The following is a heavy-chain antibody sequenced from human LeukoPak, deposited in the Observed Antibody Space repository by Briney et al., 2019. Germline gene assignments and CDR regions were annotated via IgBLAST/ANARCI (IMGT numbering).Heavy chain of an antibody. CDR2: IYTSGST. CDR3: AALAAANHYYYNGMDV. CDR1: GGSISSGSYY. V-gene: IGHV4-61*02. J-gene: IGHJ6*02. D-gene: IGHD6-13*01. Sequence: SQTLSLTCTVSGGSISSGSYYWSWIRQPAGKGLEWIGRIYTSGSTNYNPSLKSRVTISVDTSKNQFSLKLSSVTAADTAVYYCAALAAANHYYYNGMDVWGQGTTVTVSS.